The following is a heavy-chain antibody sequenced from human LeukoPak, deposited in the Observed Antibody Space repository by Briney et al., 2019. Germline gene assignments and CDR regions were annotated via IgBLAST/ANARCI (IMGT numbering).Heavy chain of an antibody. CDR1: GFTVSSNY. CDR3: AKASSSGWYPHYFDY. Sequence: PGGSLRLSCAASGFTVSSNYMSWVRQAPGKGLEWVSVIYSGGSTYYADSVKGRFTISRDNSKNTLYLQMNSLRAEDTAVYYCAKASSSGWYPHYFDYWGQGTLVTVSS. D-gene: IGHD6-19*01. CDR2: IYSGGST. J-gene: IGHJ4*02. V-gene: IGHV3-53*01.